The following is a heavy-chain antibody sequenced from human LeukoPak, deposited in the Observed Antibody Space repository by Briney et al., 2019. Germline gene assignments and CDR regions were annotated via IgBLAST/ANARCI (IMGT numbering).Heavy chain of an antibody. D-gene: IGHD3-22*01. V-gene: IGHV1-2*02. CDR1: GYTFTSYY. CDR3: ARAYTMIPPRPYYYYYMDV. J-gene: IGHJ6*03. CDR2: INPNSGGT. Sequence: ASVKVSCKASGYTFTSYYMHWVRQAPGQGLEWMGWINPNSGGTNYAQKFQGRVTMTRDTSISTAYMELSRLRSDDTAVYYCARAYTMIPPRPYYYYYMDVWGKGTTVTVSS.